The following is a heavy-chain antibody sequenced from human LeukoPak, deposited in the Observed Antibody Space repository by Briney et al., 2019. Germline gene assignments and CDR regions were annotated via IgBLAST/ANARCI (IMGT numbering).Heavy chain of an antibody. V-gene: IGHV4-30-2*01. CDR1: GGSISSGGYS. D-gene: IGHD4-17*01. CDR3: ARSPIYGREYFDL. Sequence: PSETLSLTCAVSGGSISSGGYSWSWIRQPPGKGLEWIGYIYHSGSTYYNPSLKSRVTISVDRSKNQFSLKLSSVTAADTAVYYCARSPIYGREYFDLWGRGTLVTVSS. CDR2: IYHSGST. J-gene: IGHJ2*01.